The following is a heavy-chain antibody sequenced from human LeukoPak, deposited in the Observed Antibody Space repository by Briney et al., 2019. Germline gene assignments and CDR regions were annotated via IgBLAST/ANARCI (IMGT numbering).Heavy chain of an antibody. CDR1: GGSISSGSYY. CDR3: ARGGAVAGTYYYYGMDV. V-gene: IGHV4-61*02. Sequence: SETLSLTCTVSGGSISSGSYYWSWIRQPAGKGLEWIGRVYTSGSTNYNPSLKSRVTISVDTSKNQFSLKLSSVTAADTAVYYCARGGAVAGTYYYYGMDVWGKGTTVTVSS. J-gene: IGHJ6*04. CDR2: VYTSGST. D-gene: IGHD6-19*01.